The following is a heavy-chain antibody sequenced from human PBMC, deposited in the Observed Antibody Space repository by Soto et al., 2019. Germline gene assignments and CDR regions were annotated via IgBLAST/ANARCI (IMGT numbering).Heavy chain of an antibody. CDR1: GFTFNNYV. J-gene: IGHJ4*02. CDR3: ARDENHYFDY. Sequence: GGSLRLSCAASGFTFNNYVIHWVRQAPGKGLEWVAVIWYDGSNKYYADSVKGRFTISRDNSKNTVYLEMNSLRAEDTAVYYCARDENHYFDYWGQGTLVTVSS. V-gene: IGHV3-33*01. CDR2: IWYDGSNK.